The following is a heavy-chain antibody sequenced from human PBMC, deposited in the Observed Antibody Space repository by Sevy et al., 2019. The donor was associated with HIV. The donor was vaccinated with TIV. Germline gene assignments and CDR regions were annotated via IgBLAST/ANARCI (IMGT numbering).Heavy chain of an antibody. J-gene: IGHJ4*02. Sequence: GGSLRLSCAASGFTFDDYGMSWVRQAPGKGLEWVSGINWNGGSTGYADSVKGRFTISRDNAKNSLYLQMSSLRAEDTALYYCARGTLRRGYSYGFYDYWGQGTLVTVSS. CDR1: GFTFDDYG. CDR2: INWNGGST. D-gene: IGHD5-18*01. V-gene: IGHV3-20*04. CDR3: ARGTLRRGYSYGFYDY.